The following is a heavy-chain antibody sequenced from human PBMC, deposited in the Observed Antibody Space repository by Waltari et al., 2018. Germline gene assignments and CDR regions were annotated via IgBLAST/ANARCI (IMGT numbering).Heavy chain of an antibody. V-gene: IGHV4-39*01. J-gene: IGHJ5*02. CDR2: IYYCGST. D-gene: IGHD5-12*01. CDR1: GGSISSSRYY. Sequence: QLQLQESGPGLVKPSETLSLTCTVSGGSISSSRYYWGWFRQAPGKGLAVIGSIYYCGSTYYNPTLKSRVTRSGDTSKNQFSLKLISVTAADTAVYYCARHWKRSGYRFDPWGQGTLVTVSS. CDR3: ARHWKRSGYRFDP.